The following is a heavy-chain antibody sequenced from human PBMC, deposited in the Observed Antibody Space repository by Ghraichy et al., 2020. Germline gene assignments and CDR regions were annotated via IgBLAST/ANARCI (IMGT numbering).Heavy chain of an antibody. CDR1: GFTFSDYY. D-gene: IGHD6-13*01. CDR2: ISSSSSYT. V-gene: IGHV3-11*06. Sequence: GGSLRLSCAASGFTFSDYYMSWIRQAPGKGLEWVSYISSSSSYTNYADSVKGRFTISRDNAKNSLYLQMNSLRAEDTAVYYCARDQYSSSWYPGPYYYYGMDVWGQGTTVTVSS. CDR3: ARDQYSSSWYPGPYYYYGMDV. J-gene: IGHJ6*02.